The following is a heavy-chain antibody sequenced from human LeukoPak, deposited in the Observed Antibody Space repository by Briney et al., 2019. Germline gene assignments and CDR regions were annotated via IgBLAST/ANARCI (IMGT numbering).Heavy chain of an antibody. CDR2: IDYSGGSS. CDR3: AKDRYGGNSVIFSEYFQH. Sequence: PGGSLRLSCTVSGFTLSSYEMSWIRQAPGKGLEWVSSIDYSGGSSYYADSVKGRFTISRDNSKNTLYLQMNSLRAEDTAVYYCAKDRYGGNSVIFSEYFQHWGQGTLVTVSS. CDR1: GFTLSSYE. J-gene: IGHJ1*01. D-gene: IGHD4-23*01. V-gene: IGHV3-23*01.